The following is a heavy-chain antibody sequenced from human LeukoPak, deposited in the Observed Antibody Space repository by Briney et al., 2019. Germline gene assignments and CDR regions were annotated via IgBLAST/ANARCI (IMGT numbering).Heavy chain of an antibody. D-gene: IGHD6-13*01. CDR3: ATGSSSWYPNDY. CDR1: GYTLTELS. V-gene: IGHV1-24*01. Sequence: ASVKVSCKVSGYTLTELSMHWVRQAPGKGLEWMGGFDPGDGETIYAQKFQGRVTMTEDTSTDTAYMELSSLRSEDTAVYYCATGSSSWYPNDYWGQGTLVTVSS. CDR2: FDPGDGET. J-gene: IGHJ4*02.